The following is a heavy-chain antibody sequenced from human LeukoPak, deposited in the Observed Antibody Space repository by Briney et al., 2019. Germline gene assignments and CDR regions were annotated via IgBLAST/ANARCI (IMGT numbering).Heavy chain of an antibody. J-gene: IGHJ5*02. D-gene: IGHD3-22*01. CDR3: ARDRDYYDSSGRWFDP. V-gene: IGHV4-34*01. CDR1: GGSISSYY. Sequence: SETLSLTCTVSGGSISSYYWSWIRQPPGKGLEWIGEINHSGSTHYNPSLKSRVTISVDTSKKQFSLKLSSVTAADTAVYYCARDRDYYDSSGRWFDPWGQGTLVTVSS. CDR2: INHSGST.